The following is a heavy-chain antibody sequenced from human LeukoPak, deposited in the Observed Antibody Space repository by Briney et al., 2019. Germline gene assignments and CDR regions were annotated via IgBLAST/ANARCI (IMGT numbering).Heavy chain of an antibody. CDR3: AKDGAGYGSGSNSAVDI. CDR1: GFTFSSYA. J-gene: IGHJ3*02. D-gene: IGHD3-10*01. CDR2: ISGSGGST. Sequence: GGSLRLSCAASGFTFSSYAMSWVRQAPGKGLEWVSGISGSGGSTYYADSVKDRFTISRDNSKNTLYLQMNSLRAEDTAVYYCAKDGAGYGSGSNSAVDIWGQGTMVTVSS. V-gene: IGHV3-23*01.